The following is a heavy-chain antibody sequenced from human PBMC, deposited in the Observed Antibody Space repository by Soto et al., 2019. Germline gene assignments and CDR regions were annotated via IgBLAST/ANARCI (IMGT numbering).Heavy chain of an antibody. J-gene: IGHJ6*02. CDR1: GFTVSSNY. CDR2: IYSGGST. CDR3: ARAGGVGARYGMDF. D-gene: IGHD1-26*01. V-gene: IGHV3-66*01. Sequence: EVQLVESGGGLVQPGGSLRLSCAASGFTVSSNYMSWIRQAPGKGLEWVSVIYSGGSTYYADSVKGRFTISRDNSKNTLYLQMNSLRAEDTAVYYCARAGGVGARYGMDFWGQGTTVTVSS.